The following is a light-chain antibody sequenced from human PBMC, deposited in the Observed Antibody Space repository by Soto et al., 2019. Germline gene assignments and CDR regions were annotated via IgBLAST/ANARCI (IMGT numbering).Light chain of an antibody. CDR2: GAS. CDR1: QSVSSSY. J-gene: IGKJ2*01. Sequence: EIVLTQSPGTLYLSPGERATLSCRASQSVSSSYLAWYQQKPGQAPSLLIYGASSRATGIPDRFSGSGSGTDFTLTISRLEPEDFAVYYCQQYASSLYTFGQGTKLEIK. CDR3: QQYASSLYT. V-gene: IGKV3-20*01.